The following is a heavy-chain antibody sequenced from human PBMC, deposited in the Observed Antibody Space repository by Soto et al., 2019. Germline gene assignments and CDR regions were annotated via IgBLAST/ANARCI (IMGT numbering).Heavy chain of an antibody. D-gene: IGHD6-13*01. CDR3: AKDRKYSSSWYWFDY. CDR1: GFTFSSYG. V-gene: IGHV3-30*18. Sequence: GGSLRLSCAASGFTFSSYGMHWVRQAPGKGLEWVAVISYDGSNKYYADSVKGRFTISRDNSKNTLYLQMNSLRAEDTAVYYCAKDRKYSSSWYWFDYWGQGTLVTVSS. J-gene: IGHJ4*02. CDR2: ISYDGSNK.